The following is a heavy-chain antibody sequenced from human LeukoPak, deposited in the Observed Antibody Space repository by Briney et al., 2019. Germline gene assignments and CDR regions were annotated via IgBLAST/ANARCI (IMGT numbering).Heavy chain of an antibody. V-gene: IGHV3-30*02. Sequence: TGGSLRLSCAASGFTFSSYGMHWVRQAPGKGLEWVAFIRYDGSNKYYADSVKGRFTISRDNSKNTLYLQMNSLRAEDTAIYYCARSGYNRFDYWGQGTLVTVSS. D-gene: IGHD5-24*01. CDR3: ARSGYNRFDY. CDR1: GFTFSSYG. J-gene: IGHJ4*02. CDR2: IRYDGSNK.